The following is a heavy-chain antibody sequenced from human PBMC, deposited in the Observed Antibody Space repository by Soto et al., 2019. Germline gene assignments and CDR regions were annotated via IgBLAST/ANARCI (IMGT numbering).Heavy chain of an antibody. J-gene: IGHJ4*02. Sequence: GGSLRLSCAASGFTFRSYSLNWVRQAPGKGLEWVSSISVSSNYTSYADSLKGRFTISRDNAKNSLYLQMNSLRAEDTAVYYCARDMGEYYYDSSGYYFDYWGQGTLVTVSS. D-gene: IGHD3-22*01. CDR1: GFTFRSYS. CDR3: ARDMGEYYYDSSGYYFDY. V-gene: IGHV3-21*01. CDR2: ISVSSNYT.